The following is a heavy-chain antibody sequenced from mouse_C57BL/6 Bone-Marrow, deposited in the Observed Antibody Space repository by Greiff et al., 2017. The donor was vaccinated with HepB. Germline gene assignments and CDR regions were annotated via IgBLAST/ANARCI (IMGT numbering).Heavy chain of an antibody. CDR2: IHPNSGST. J-gene: IGHJ2*01. D-gene: IGHD2-2*01. CDR3: ARSTMVTTGDY. CDR1: GYTFTSYW. V-gene: IGHV1-64*01. Sequence: QVQLQQPGAELVKPGASVQLSCKASGYTFTSYWMHWVKQRPGQGLEWIGMIHPNSGSTNYNEKFKSKATLTVDKSSSTAYMQLSSLTSEDSAVYYCARSTMVTTGDYWGQGTTLTVSS.